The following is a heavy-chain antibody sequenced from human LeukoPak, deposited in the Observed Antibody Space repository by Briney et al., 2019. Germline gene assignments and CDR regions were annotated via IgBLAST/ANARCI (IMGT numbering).Heavy chain of an antibody. CDR2: INGDGSST. CDR3: ARDVQAGPGY. Sequence: GGSLRLSCAASGFTFSNYWMHWVRQAPRQGLVWVSRINGDGSSTTYADSVKGRFTISRDNAKNTLYLQMNSLRAEDTAVYYCARDVQAGPGYWGQGSLVTVSS. V-gene: IGHV3-74*01. J-gene: IGHJ4*02. CDR1: GFTFSNYW. D-gene: IGHD6-19*01.